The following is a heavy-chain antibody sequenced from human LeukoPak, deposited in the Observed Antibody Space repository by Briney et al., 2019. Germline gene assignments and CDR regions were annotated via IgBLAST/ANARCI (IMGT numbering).Heavy chain of an antibody. CDR1: GFDVSGDY. J-gene: IGHJ4*02. V-gene: IGHV3-53*01. CDR3: AKAFTGHYSGPGY. Sequence: PGGSVRLSCAASGFDVSGDYITWVRQAPGGGLEWLSVILEGGKTYYAASVNGRFTISRDNSENTVCLQMNSLRVEDTAIYFCAKAFTGHYSGPGYWGQGNL. CDR2: ILEGGKT. D-gene: IGHD3-22*01.